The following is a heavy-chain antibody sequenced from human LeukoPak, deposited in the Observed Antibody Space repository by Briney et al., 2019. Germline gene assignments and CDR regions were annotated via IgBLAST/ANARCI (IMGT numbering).Heavy chain of an antibody. D-gene: IGHD3-10*01. CDR3: ARVYYGSGSLYYYYYYMDV. V-gene: IGHV3-11*04. Sequence: GGSLRLSCAASGFTFSDYYMSWIRQAPGKGLEWVSYISSSGSNIYYADSVKGRFTISRDNAKNSLYLQMNSLRAEDTAVYYCARVYYGSGSLYYYYYYMDVWGKGTTVTISS. CDR1: GFTFSDYY. CDR2: ISSSGSNI. J-gene: IGHJ6*03.